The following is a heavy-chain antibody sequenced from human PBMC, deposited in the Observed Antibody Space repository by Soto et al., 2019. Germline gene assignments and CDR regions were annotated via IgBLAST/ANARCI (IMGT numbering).Heavy chain of an antibody. CDR2: ISYDGSNK. J-gene: IGHJ4*02. V-gene: IGHV3-30-3*01. Sequence: QVQLVESGGGVVQPGRCLRLSCAASGFTFSSYAMHWVRQAPGKGLERVAVISYDGSNKYYADSVKGRFTISRDNSKNTLYLQMNSLRAEDTAVYYCARDLGYSYGHTKPFDYWGQGTLVTVSS. CDR3: ARDLGYSYGHTKPFDY. CDR1: GFTFSSYA. D-gene: IGHD5-18*01.